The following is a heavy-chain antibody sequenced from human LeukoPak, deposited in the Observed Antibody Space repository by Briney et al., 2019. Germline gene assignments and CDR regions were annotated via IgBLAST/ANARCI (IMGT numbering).Heavy chain of an antibody. J-gene: IGHJ4*02. CDR2: ISGSGGST. CDR3: AKDPAFVVVVAATEDY. Sequence: PGGSLRLSCAASGFTFSSYAMSWVRQAPGKGLEWVSAISGSGGSTYYADSVKGRFTISRDNSKNTLYLQMTSLRAEDTAVYYCAKDPAFVVVVAATEDYWGQGTLVTVSS. CDR1: GFTFSSYA. V-gene: IGHV3-23*01. D-gene: IGHD2-15*01.